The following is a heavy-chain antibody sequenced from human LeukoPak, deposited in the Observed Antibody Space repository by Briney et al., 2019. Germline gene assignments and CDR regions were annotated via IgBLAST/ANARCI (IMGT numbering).Heavy chain of an antibody. CDR3: ARDFGDYTVYFDY. J-gene: IGHJ4*02. Sequence: SETLSLTCTVSGGSISSYYWNWIRQPAGKGLEWIGRIESSGSSNYNPSPKSRVTMSVDTSKNQFSLKLNSVTAAGTAVYYCARDFGDYTVYFDYWGQGTLVTVSS. CDR1: GGSISSYY. D-gene: IGHD4-17*01. V-gene: IGHV4-4*07. CDR2: IESSGSS.